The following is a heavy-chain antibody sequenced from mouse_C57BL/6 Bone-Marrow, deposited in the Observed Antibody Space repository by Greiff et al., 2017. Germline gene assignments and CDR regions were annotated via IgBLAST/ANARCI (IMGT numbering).Heavy chain of an antibody. CDR1: GYTFTSYW. J-gene: IGHJ3*01. CDR2: IDPNSGGT. V-gene: IGHV1-72*01. Sequence: QVQLKQPGAELVKPGASVKLSCKASGYTFTSYWMHWVKQRPGRGLEWIGRIDPNSGGTKYNEKFKSKATLTVDKPSSTAYMQLSSLTSEDSAVYYCAREGYYYGSSQAYWGQGTLVTVSA. CDR3: AREGYYYGSSQAY. D-gene: IGHD1-1*01.